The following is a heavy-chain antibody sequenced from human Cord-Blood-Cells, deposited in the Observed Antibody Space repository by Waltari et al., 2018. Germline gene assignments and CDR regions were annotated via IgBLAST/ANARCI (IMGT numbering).Heavy chain of an antibody. CDR3: ARDLGEDSSSSFDY. Sequence: QVQLQQWGAGLLKPSETLSLTCAVYGGSFSGYYWSWIRQPPGKGLEWIGEINHSGSTNYNPALKSRVTISVDTSKNQFSLKLSSVTAADTAVYYCARDLGEDSSSSFDYWGQGTLVTVSS. CDR1: GGSFSGYY. CDR2: INHSGST. J-gene: IGHJ4*02. D-gene: IGHD6-6*01. V-gene: IGHV4-34*01.